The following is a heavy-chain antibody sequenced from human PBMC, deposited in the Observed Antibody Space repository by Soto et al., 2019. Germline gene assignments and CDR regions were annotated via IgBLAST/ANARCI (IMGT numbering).Heavy chain of an antibody. J-gene: IGHJ6*02. D-gene: IGHD1-26*01. CDR2: ISGSGGST. Sequence: EVQLLESGGGLVQPGGSLRLSCAASGFTFSNYAMTWVRQAPGKGLERVSAISGSGGSTYYADSVKGRFTISRDNSTKTLYLQMASLRAEDTAVYYCANPPPTIASTIYGHYSMDGWGQRTTVTVSS. CDR3: ANPPPTIASTIYGHYSMDG. V-gene: IGHV3-23*01. CDR1: GFTFSNYA.